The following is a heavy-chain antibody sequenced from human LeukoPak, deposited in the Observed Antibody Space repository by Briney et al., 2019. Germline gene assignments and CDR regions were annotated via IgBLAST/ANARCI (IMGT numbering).Heavy chain of an antibody. CDR2: VNPNSGGT. J-gene: IGHJ4*02. Sequence: SVKVSCKASGYTFTGYYMHWVRQAPGQGLEWMGWVNPNSGGTNYAQKFQGRVTMTRDTSISTAYMELSRLRSDDTAVYYCAREVSDYSNYDDYWGQGTLVTVSS. CDR3: AREVSDYSNYDDY. V-gene: IGHV1-2*02. CDR1: GYTFTGYY. D-gene: IGHD4-11*01.